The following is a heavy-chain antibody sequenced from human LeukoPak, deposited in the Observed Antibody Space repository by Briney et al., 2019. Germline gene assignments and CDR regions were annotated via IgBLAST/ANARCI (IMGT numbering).Heavy chain of an antibody. CDR1: GYTFTSYG. V-gene: IGHV1-18*01. Sequence: ASVKVSCKASGYTFTSYGISWVRQAPGQGLEWMGWISAYNGNTNYAQKLQGRVTMTTDTSTSTAYMELRSLRSDDTAVYYCARRVAVTQSYYYYYYMDVWGKGTTVTISS. CDR3: ARRVAVTQSYYYYYYMDV. CDR2: ISAYNGNT. J-gene: IGHJ6*03. D-gene: IGHD2-21*02.